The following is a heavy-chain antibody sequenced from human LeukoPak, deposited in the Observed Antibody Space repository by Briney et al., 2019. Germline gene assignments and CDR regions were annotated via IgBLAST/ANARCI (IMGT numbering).Heavy chain of an antibody. CDR1: GGSISSGSYY. V-gene: IGHV4-61*02. CDR3: ARTVTDYYYYYMDV. J-gene: IGHJ6*03. Sequence: PSQTLSLTCTVSGGSISSGSYYWSWIRQPAGKGLEWIGRIYTSGSTNYNPSLKSRVTISVDTSKNQFSLKLSSVTAADTAVYYCARTVTDYYYYYMDVWGKGTTVTVSS. D-gene: IGHD4-11*01. CDR2: IYTSGST.